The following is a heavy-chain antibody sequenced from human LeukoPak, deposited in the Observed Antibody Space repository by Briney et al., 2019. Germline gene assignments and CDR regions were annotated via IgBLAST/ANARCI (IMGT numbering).Heavy chain of an antibody. J-gene: IGHJ4*02. D-gene: IGHD3-10*01. CDR3: VRDDDYNASGSDSDY. Sequence: GGSLRLSCAASGFTFSCYEMQWLRQAPGKGLEWVSSISSSSSYIYYADSVKGRFTISRDNAKNSLYLQMNSLRAEDTAVYYCVRDDDYNASGSDSDYWGQGTLVTVSS. CDR1: GFTFSCYE. V-gene: IGHV3-21*01. CDR2: ISSSSSYI.